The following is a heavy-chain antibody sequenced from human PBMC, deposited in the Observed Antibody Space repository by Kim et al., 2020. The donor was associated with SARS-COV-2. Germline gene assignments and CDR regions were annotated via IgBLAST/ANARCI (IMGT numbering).Heavy chain of an antibody. Sequence: GGSLRLSCAASGFTFSSYWMSWVRQAPGKGLEWVANIKQDGSEKYYVDSVKGRFTISRDNAKNSLYLQMNSLRAEDMAVYYCARSGDYDILTGDLDYWGQGTLVTVSS. J-gene: IGHJ4*02. V-gene: IGHV3-7*01. CDR1: GFTFSSYW. CDR2: IKQDGSEK. CDR3: ARSGDYDILTGDLDY. D-gene: IGHD3-9*01.